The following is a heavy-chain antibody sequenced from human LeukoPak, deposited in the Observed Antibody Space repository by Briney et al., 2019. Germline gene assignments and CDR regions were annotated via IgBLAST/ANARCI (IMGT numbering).Heavy chain of an antibody. CDR3: ARGVEN. CDR2: ISHNSNYI. CDR1: GFTFNTYS. V-gene: IGHV3-21*01. J-gene: IGHJ4*02. Sequence: GGSLRLSCAASGFTFNTYSLDWVRQAPGKGLEWVSSISHNSNYIYYADSVKGRFTVSRDNAKNSLFLQMNSLRAEDTAVYCCARGVENWGQGTLVTVSS.